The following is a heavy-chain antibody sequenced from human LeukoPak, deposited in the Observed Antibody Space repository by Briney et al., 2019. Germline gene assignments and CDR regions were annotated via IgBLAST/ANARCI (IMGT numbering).Heavy chain of an antibody. CDR1: GGTFSSYA. CDR2: IIPIFGTA. V-gene: IGHV1-69*01. J-gene: IGHJ5*02. D-gene: IGHD3-3*01. Sequence: ASVKVSCKASGGTFSSYAISWVRQAPGQGLEWMGGIIPIFGTANYAQEFQGRVTITADESTSTAYMELSSLRSEDTAVYYCARGFEAIFGVVIITSSYNWFDPWGQGTLVTVSS. CDR3: ARGFEAIFGVVIITSSYNWFDP.